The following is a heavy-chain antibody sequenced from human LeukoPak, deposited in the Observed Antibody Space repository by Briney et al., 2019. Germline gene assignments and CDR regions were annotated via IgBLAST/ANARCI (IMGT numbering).Heavy chain of an antibody. Sequence: SQTLSLTCTVSGVSISSGDYYWSWLRQPPGKGLEWIGYIYYSGSTYYNPSLKSLHTISVDTSKNQFSLKLSSVTAADTAVYHCARDRGTTGVTRGAFDIWGQGTMVTVSS. CDR1: GVSISSGDYY. CDR3: ARDRGTTGVTRGAFDI. CDR2: IYYSGST. J-gene: IGHJ3*02. V-gene: IGHV4-30-4*08. D-gene: IGHD4-23*01.